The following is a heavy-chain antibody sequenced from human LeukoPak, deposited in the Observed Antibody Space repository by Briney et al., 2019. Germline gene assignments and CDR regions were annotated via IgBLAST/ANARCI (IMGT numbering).Heavy chain of an antibody. D-gene: IGHD1-26*01. V-gene: IGHV4-59*08. J-gene: IGHJ4*02. CDR3: ARTSVGATSVFDY. Sequence: SETLSLTCTVSGGFISSYYWRWIRQPPGKGLEWIGYIYYSGSTNYNPSLKSRVTISVDTSKNQFSLKLSSVTAADTAVYYCARTSVGATSVFDYWGQGTLVTVSS. CDR2: IYYSGST. CDR1: GGFISSYY.